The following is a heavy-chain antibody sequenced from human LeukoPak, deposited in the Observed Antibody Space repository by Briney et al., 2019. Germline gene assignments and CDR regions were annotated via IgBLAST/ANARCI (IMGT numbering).Heavy chain of an antibody. CDR2: IYTSGST. J-gene: IGHJ4*02. D-gene: IGHD6-13*01. V-gene: IGHV4-4*07. Sequence: SETLSLTWTLAGGSISSYYWSWIRQPAGKGLEWIGRIYTSGSTNYNPSLKSRVTMSVDTSKNQFSLKLSSVTAADTAVYYCARDSISSSYDYWGQGTLVTVSS. CDR3: ARDSISSSYDY. CDR1: GGSISSYY.